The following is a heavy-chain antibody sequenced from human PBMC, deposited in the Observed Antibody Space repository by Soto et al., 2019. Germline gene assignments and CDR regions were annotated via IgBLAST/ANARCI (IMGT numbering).Heavy chain of an antibody. Sequence: SETLSRTCAVYCGSFSGYYWSCIRQPPGEGLEWIGEINHSGSTNYNPSLKSRVTISVDTSKNPFSLKLSPVTAADTAVYYCARDAFTYYDISNWFEPWGKGTRLTVSS. V-gene: IGHV4-34*01. D-gene: IGHD3-9*01. CDR2: INHSGST. CDR1: CGSFSGYY. CDR3: ARDAFTYYDISNWFEP. J-gene: IGHJ5*02.